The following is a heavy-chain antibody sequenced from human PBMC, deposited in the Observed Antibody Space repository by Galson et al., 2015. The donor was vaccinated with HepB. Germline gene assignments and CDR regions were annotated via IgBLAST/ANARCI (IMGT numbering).Heavy chain of an antibody. CDR3: ARQSGYCSSTSCYSPDYYMDV. CDR1: GYSFTSYW. CDR2: IDPSDSYT. J-gene: IGHJ6*03. V-gene: IGHV5-10-1*01. D-gene: IGHD2-2*01. Sequence: QSGAEVKKPGESLRISCKGSGYSFTSYWISWVRQMPGKGLEWMGRIDPSDSYTNYSPSFQGHVTISADKSISTAYLQWSSLKASDTAMYYCARQSGYCSSTSCYSPDYYMDVWGKGTTVTVSS.